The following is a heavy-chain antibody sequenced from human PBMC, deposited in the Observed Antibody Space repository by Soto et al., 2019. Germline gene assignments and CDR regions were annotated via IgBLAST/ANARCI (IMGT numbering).Heavy chain of an antibody. CDR3: ARGIVVVPAATSAPANDAFDI. CDR2: ISAYNGNT. V-gene: IGHV1-18*01. J-gene: IGHJ3*02. D-gene: IGHD2-2*01. CDR1: GYTFTSYG. Sequence: ASVKVSCKASGYTFTSYGISWVRQAPGQGLEWMGWISAYNGNTNYAQKLQGRVTMTTDTSTSTAYMELRSLRSDDTAVYYCARGIVVVPAATSAPANDAFDIWGQGTMGTVSS.